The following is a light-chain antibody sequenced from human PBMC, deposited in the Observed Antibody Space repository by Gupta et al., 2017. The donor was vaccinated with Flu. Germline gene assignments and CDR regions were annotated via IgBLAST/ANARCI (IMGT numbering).Light chain of an antibody. V-gene: IGKV3-11*01. Sequence: ATLSLSPGDRAILSCRASQSVNIYVAWYQQKPGQPPRLLMFDASKRAAGIPDRFSGSGSGTDFTLTISTLEPEDFAVYYCQQRSGLPMYTFGQGTKLE. CDR3: QQRSGLPMYT. J-gene: IGKJ2*01. CDR1: QSVNIY. CDR2: DAS.